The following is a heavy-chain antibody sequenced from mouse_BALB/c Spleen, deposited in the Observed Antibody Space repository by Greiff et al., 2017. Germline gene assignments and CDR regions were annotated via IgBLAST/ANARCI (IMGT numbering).Heavy chain of an antibody. J-gene: IGHJ3*01. Sequence: QVQLQQSGAELVRPGASVTLSCKASGYTFTDYEMHWVKQTPVHGLEWIGAIDPETGGTAYNQKFKGKATLTADKSSSTAYMELRSLTSEDSAVYYCTRGGYYYGSSYGYWGQGTLVTVSA. V-gene: IGHV1-15*01. D-gene: IGHD1-1*01. CDR2: IDPETGGT. CDR3: TRGGYYYGSSYGY. CDR1: GYTFTDYE.